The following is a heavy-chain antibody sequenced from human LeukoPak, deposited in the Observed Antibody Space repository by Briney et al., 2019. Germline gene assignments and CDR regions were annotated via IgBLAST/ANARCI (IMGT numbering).Heavy chain of an antibody. CDR2: IIPILGIA. Sequence: SVKVSCKASGGTFSSYAISWVRQAPGQGLEWMGRIIPILGIANYAQKLQGRVTTTTDTSTSTAYMELRSLRSDDTAVYYCARGPLLFLDYWGQGTLVTVSS. V-gene: IGHV1-69*04. CDR3: ARGPLLFLDY. CDR1: GGTFSSYA. D-gene: IGHD2-15*01. J-gene: IGHJ4*02.